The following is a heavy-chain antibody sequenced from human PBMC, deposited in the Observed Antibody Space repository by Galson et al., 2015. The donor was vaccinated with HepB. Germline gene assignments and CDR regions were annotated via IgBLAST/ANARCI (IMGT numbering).Heavy chain of an antibody. V-gene: IGHV1-46*03. J-gene: IGHJ4*02. CDR1: GYTFTSYY. Sequence: SVKVSCKASGYTFTSYYMHWVRQAPGQGLEWMGIINPSGGSTSYAQKFQGRVTMTRDTSTSTVYMELSSLRSEDTAVYYCARMGGIAVAGTGYFDYWGQGTLVTVSS. D-gene: IGHD6-19*01. CDR2: INPSGGST. CDR3: ARMGGIAVAGTGYFDY.